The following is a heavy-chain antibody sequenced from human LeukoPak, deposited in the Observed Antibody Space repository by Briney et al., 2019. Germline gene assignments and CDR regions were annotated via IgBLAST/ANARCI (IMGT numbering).Heavy chain of an antibody. J-gene: IGHJ4*02. CDR3: ARVNSGTLYDY. CDR1: AYTFTDYY. D-gene: IGHD1-26*01. Sequence: ASVMVSCKASAYTFTDYYMHWVRQAPGQGLEWMGWIHPNSGGTSFAQKFQGRVTMTRDTSVSTAYMELSGLRSDDTAVYYCARVNSGTLYDYWGQGTLVTVSS. V-gene: IGHV1-2*02. CDR2: IHPNSGGT.